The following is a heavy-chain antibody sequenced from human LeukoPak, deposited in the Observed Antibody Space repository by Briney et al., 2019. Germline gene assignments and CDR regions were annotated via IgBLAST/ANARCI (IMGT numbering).Heavy chain of an antibody. CDR2: ISGSGGST. CDR1: GFTFSSYA. V-gene: IGHV3-23*01. Sequence: GGSLRLSCAASGFTFSSYAVSWVRQAPGKGLEWVSAISGSGGSTYYADSVKGRFTISRDNSKNTLYLQMNSLRAEDTAVYYCAKETGLGTAMVTYYYYGMDVWGQGTTVTVSS. J-gene: IGHJ6*02. CDR3: AKETGLGTAMVTYYYYGMDV. D-gene: IGHD5-18*01.